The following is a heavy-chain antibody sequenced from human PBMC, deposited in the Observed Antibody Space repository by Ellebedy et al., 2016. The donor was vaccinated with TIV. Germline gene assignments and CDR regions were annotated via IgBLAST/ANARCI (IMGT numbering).Heavy chain of an antibody. Sequence: SETLSLXXTVPGGSISSSSYYWGWIRQPPGKGLEWIGSIYYSGSTYYNPSLKSRVTISVDTSKNQFSLKLSSVTAADTAVYYCARGLSAAVAGINWFDPWGQGTLVTVSS. CDR3: ARGLSAAVAGINWFDP. V-gene: IGHV4-39*01. D-gene: IGHD6-19*01. J-gene: IGHJ5*02. CDR2: IYYSGST. CDR1: GGSISSSSYY.